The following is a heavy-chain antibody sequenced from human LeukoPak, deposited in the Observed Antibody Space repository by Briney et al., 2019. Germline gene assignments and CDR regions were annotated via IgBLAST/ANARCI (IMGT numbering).Heavy chain of an antibody. CDR3: AREVEYYDSSGYRPHAFDI. J-gene: IGHJ3*02. CDR1: GGSIISSNHY. Sequence: PSETLSLTCTVSGGSIISSNHYWGWTRQPLGKGLEWFGSISYSGGTAYNPSLRSRVTISVDTSKNQFSLKVNSVTAADTAVYYCAREVEYYDSSGYRPHAFDIWGQGTLVTVSS. D-gene: IGHD3-22*01. CDR2: ISYSGGT. V-gene: IGHV4-39*02.